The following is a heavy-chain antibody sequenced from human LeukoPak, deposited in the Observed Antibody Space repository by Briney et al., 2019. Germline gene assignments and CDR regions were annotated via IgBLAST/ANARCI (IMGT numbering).Heavy chain of an antibody. J-gene: IGHJ4*02. CDR1: GFTFSSYA. V-gene: IGHV3-21*01. CDR3: ARESSAFFWSGYYPLDY. Sequence: GGSLRLSCAASGFTFSSYAMSWVRQAPGSGLEWVSSISSSSSYIYYADSVKGRFTISRDNAKNSLFLQMDGLRAEDTGVYYCARESSAFFWSGYYPLDYWGQGTLVTVSS. CDR2: ISSSSSYI. D-gene: IGHD3-3*01.